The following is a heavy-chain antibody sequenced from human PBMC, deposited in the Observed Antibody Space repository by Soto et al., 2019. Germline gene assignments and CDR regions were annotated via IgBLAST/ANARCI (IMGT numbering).Heavy chain of an antibody. CDR3: ARPPAIAAAGYYYYYGMDV. CDR1: GFTFSSYS. CDR2: ISSSSSYI. D-gene: IGHD6-13*01. V-gene: IGHV3-21*01. Sequence: EVQLVESGGGLVKPGGSLRLSCAASGFTFSSYSMNWVRQAPGKGLEWVSSISSSSSYIYYADSVKGRFTISRDNVKNSLYLQMNSLRAEDTAVYYCARPPAIAAAGYYYYYGMDVWGQGTTVTVSS. J-gene: IGHJ6*02.